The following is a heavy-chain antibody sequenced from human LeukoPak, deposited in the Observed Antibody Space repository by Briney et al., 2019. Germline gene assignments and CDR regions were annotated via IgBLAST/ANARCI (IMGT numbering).Heavy chain of an antibody. J-gene: IGHJ5*02. Sequence: PSETLSLTCTVSGGSISSSSYYWGWIRQPPGKGLEWIGSIYYSGSTYYNPSLKSRVTISVDTSKNQFSLKLSSVTAADTAVYYCARGQYSSGWYNWFDPWGQGTLVTVSS. CDR2: IYYSGST. CDR3: ARGQYSSGWYNWFDP. D-gene: IGHD6-19*01. V-gene: IGHV4-39*01. CDR1: GGSISSSSYY.